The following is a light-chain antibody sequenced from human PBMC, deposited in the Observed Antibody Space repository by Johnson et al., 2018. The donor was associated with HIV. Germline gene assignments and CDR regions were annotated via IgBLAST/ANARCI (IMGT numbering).Light chain of an antibody. CDR2: ENN. Sequence: QSVLTQPPSVSAAPGQKVTISCSGSSSNIGNNYVSWYRQLPGTAPKLLIYENNKRPSGIPDRFSGSKSGTSATLGITGLWPEDSADYYCGTWDSSLSAGGVFGTGTKVTVL. J-gene: IGLJ1*01. V-gene: IGLV1-51*02. CDR1: SSNIGNNY. CDR3: GTWDSSLSAGGV.